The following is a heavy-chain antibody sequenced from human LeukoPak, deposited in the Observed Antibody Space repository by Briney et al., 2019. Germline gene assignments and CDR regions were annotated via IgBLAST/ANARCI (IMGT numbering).Heavy chain of an antibody. D-gene: IGHD3-22*01. Sequence: PGRSLRLSCTASGFTFGDYAMSWVRHAPGKGLEWVCLIRSKAYGATTEYAASVKGRFTNSRDDSKSIAYLKMNSLKTEDTAVYYCTRDRGPWRSSGYYAYNWFDSWGQGTLVTVSS. CDR1: GFTFGDYA. J-gene: IGHJ5*01. CDR2: IRSKAYGATT. CDR3: TRDRGPWRSSGYYAYNWFDS. V-gene: IGHV3-49*04.